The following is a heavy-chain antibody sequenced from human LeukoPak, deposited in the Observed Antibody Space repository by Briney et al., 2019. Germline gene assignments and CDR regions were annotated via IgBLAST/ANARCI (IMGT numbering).Heavy chain of an antibody. CDR2: INPNSGGT. D-gene: IGHD2-15*01. J-gene: IGHJ4*02. CDR3: ARRSSSGGSCLDY. CDR1: GYTFTSYD. Sequence: ASVKVSCKASGYTFTSYDINWVRQATGQGLEWMGWINPNSGGTNYAQKFQGRVTMTRDTSISTAYMELSRLRSDDTAVYYCARRSSSGGSCLDYWGQGTLVTVSS. V-gene: IGHV1-2*02.